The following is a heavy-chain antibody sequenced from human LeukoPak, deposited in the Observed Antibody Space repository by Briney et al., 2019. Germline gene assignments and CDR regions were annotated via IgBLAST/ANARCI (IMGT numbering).Heavy chain of an antibody. CDR3: ARDQGMGGDDAFDI. D-gene: IGHD2-21*02. CDR1: GFTFSSYG. CDR2: IWYDGSNK. V-gene: IGHV3-33*01. Sequence: PGGSLRLSCAASGFTFSSYGMHWVRQAPGKGLEWVAVIWYDGSNKYYADSVKGRFTISRDNAKNSLYLQMNSLRAEDTAVYYCARDQGMGGDDAFDIWGQGTMVTVSS. J-gene: IGHJ3*02.